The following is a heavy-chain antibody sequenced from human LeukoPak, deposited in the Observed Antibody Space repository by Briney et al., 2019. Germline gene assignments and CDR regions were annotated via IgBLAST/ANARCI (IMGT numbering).Heavy chain of an antibody. Sequence: ASVKVSCRASGYTFTSYGISWVRQAPGQGLEWMGWISTYNGDTDYTQKLQGRVTMTTETSTSTAYMELRSLRSDDTAVYYCARDPGQYYDILTGYYTPYYFDYWGQGTLVTVSS. CDR2: ISTYNGDT. CDR1: GYTFTSYG. D-gene: IGHD3-9*01. J-gene: IGHJ4*02. CDR3: ARDPGQYYDILTGYYTPYYFDY. V-gene: IGHV1-18*01.